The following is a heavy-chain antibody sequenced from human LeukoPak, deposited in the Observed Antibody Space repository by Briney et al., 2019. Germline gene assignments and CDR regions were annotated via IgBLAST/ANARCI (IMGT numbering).Heavy chain of an antibody. CDR1: GYTFTSYG. V-gene: IGHV1-18*01. J-gene: IGHJ5*02. CDR2: ISAYNGNT. CDR3: AANGYSSSWYKGGWFDP. Sequence: ASVKVSCKASGYTFTSYGISWVRQAPGQGLEWMGWISAYNGNTNYAQKLQGRVTMTTDTSTSTAYMELRSLRSDDTAVYYCAANGYSSSWYKGGWFDPWGQGTLVTLSS. D-gene: IGHD6-13*01.